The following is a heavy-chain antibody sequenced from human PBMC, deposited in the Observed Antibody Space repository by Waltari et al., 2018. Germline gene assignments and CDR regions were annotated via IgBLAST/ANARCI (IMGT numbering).Heavy chain of an antibody. D-gene: IGHD2-2*01. Sequence: EVQLLESGGGLVQPGGSLRLSCAASGFTFSSYAMSWVRQAPGKGLEWVSAISGSGGSTYYADAVKGRFTISRDNSKNTLYLQMNSLRAEDTAVYYCAKDRVVVVVPAAIGNWFDPWGQGTLVTVSS. V-gene: IGHV3-23*01. CDR1: GFTFSSYA. J-gene: IGHJ5*02. CDR3: AKDRVVVVVPAAIGNWFDP. CDR2: ISGSGGST.